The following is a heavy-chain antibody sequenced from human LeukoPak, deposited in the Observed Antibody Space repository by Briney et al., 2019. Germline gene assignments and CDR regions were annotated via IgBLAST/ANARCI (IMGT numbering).Heavy chain of an antibody. CDR2: MSYSGRT. V-gene: IGHV4-59*02. D-gene: IGHD2-21*02. CDR1: GGSVSSYY. J-gene: IGHJ4*02. CDR3: ARGYCRDDICQVFPY. Sequence: SETLSLTCTVSGGSVSSYYWSWIRQTPEKGLEWIGYMSYSGRTDYGPSLKSRVTMSVDTSKNQFSLKMSYVTAADTGVYYCARGYCRDDICQVFPYWGQGTLVTISS.